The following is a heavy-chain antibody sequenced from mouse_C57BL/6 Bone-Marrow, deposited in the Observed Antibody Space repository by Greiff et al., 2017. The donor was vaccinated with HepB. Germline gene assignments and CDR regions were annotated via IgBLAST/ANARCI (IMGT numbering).Heavy chain of an antibody. Sequence: EVQLVESGGGLVQPGGSLKLSCAASGFTFSDYYMYWVRQTPEKRLEWVAYISNGGGSTYYPDTVKGRFTISRDNAKNTLYLQMSRLKSEDTAMYYCARRSGAYWGQGTLVTVSA. V-gene: IGHV5-12*01. D-gene: IGHD3-1*01. CDR1: GFTFSDYY. J-gene: IGHJ3*01. CDR2: ISNGGGST. CDR3: ARRSGAY.